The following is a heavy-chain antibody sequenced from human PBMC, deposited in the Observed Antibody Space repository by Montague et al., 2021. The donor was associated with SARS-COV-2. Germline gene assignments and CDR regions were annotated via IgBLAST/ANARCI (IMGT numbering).Heavy chain of an antibody. CDR1: GGSFGDDH. V-gene: IGHV4-34*01. D-gene: IGHD3-22*01. Sequence: SETLSLTCGVYGGSFGDDHWSWIRQPPGKGLEWIGDIKQSGSTNXXPSLKSRVTISVDTSKNQFSLKLTSVTAADTAVYFCARGHLSVSMIVVVFTSASYYFDYWGQGAQVTVS. CDR2: IKQSGST. J-gene: IGHJ4*02. CDR3: ARGHLSVSMIVVVFTSASYYFDY.